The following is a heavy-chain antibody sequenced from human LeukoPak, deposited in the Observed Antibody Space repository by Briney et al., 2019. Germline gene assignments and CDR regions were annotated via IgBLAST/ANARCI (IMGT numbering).Heavy chain of an antibody. CDR3: AREVGWPLHKFDY. V-gene: IGHV3-11*05. Sequence: GGSLRLSCGASEFAFSDFYMTWIRQAPGKGLEWVSYISSSSSHTNYADSVKGRFTISRDNAKNSLYLQMNSLRAEDTAVYYCAREVGWPLHKFDYWGQGTLVTVSS. CDR2: ISSSSSHT. D-gene: IGHD5-24*01. CDR1: EFAFSDFY. J-gene: IGHJ4*02.